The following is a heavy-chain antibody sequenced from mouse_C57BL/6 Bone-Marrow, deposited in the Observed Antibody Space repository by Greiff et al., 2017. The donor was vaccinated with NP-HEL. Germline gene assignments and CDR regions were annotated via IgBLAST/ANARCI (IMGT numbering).Heavy chain of an antibody. Sequence: EVQVVESGGGLVQPKGSLKLSCAASGFTFNTYAMHWVRQAPGKGLEWVARIRSKSSNYATYYADSVKDRFTISRDDSQSMLYLQMNNLKTEDTAMYYCVRDGYYYGSSYGYAMDYWGQGTSVTVSS. CDR3: VRDGYYYGSSYGYAMDY. CDR1: GFTFNTYA. D-gene: IGHD1-1*01. V-gene: IGHV10-3*01. J-gene: IGHJ4*01. CDR2: IRSKSSNYAT.